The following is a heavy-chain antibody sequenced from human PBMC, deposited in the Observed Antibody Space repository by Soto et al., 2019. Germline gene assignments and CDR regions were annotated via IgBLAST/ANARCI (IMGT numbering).Heavy chain of an antibody. CDR1: GYTFTSYY. Sequence: GASVKVSCKASGYTFTSYYMHWVRQAPGQGLEWMGIINPSGGSTTYAQKFQGRVTMTRDTSTSTVYVELSSLRSEDTAVYYCAREGGFCGGDCYYYYYGMDVWGQGTTVTVSS. J-gene: IGHJ6*02. D-gene: IGHD2-21*02. CDR2: INPSGGST. CDR3: AREGGFCGGDCYYYYYGMDV. V-gene: IGHV1-46*01.